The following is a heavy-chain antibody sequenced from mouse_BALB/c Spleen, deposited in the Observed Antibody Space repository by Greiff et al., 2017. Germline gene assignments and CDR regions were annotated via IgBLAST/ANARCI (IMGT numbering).Heavy chain of an antibody. Sequence: ESGAELVRPGSSVKISCKASGYAFSSYWLNWVKQRPGQGLEWIGQIYPGDGDTNYNGKFKGKATLTADKSSSTAYMQLSSLTSEDSAVYFCARRRVYDGLSGFAYWGQGTLVTVSA. CDR1: GYAFSSYW. D-gene: IGHD2-3*01. CDR2: IYPGDGDT. CDR3: ARRRVYDGLSGFAY. J-gene: IGHJ3*01. V-gene: IGHV1-80*01.